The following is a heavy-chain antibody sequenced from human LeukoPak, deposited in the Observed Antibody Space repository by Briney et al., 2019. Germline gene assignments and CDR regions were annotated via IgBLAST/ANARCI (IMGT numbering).Heavy chain of an antibody. CDR1: GFTFSSYA. D-gene: IGHD3-22*01. Sequence: SGGSLRLSCAASGFTFSSYAMRWVRQAPGKGLEWVSAMSPSSGTFYADSVKGRFTISRDNSKNTLYLQMNSLRAEDTAVYYCARPQSSSGYYWPFDDWGQGTLVTVSS. CDR2: MSPSSGT. J-gene: IGHJ4*02. CDR3: ARPQSSSGYYWPFDD. V-gene: IGHV3-23*01.